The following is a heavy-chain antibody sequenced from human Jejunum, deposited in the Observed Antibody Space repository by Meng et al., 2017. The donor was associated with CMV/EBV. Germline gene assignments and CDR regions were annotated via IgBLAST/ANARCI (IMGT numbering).Heavy chain of an antibody. CDR1: IGSFY. V-gene: IGHV4-59*01. CDR2: ISNSGTT. CDR3: ARGRVYYYGWNPPYGMDV. D-gene: IGHD3-10*01. J-gene: IGHJ6*02. Sequence: IGSFYWTWIRRTPEKGLRWIEYISNSGTTNYNPSLESRLTISVDASQNQFSLNLSSVTAADTAVYYCARGRVYYYGWNPPYGMDVWGRGTTVTVSS.